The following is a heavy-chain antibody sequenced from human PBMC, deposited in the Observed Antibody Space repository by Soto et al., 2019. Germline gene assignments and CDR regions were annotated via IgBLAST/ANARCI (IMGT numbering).Heavy chain of an antibody. D-gene: IGHD6-13*01. Sequence: GESLKVSCEGSGYTCTSYWMAWVRQMPGKGLEWMGIIFPGDSDTRYNPSFQGQVTISADKSIRTAYLQWSSLKASDTALYYCARRAYSTEDLDYWGQGTPVTVSS. CDR1: GYTCTSYW. V-gene: IGHV5-51*01. J-gene: IGHJ4*02. CDR3: ARRAYSTEDLDY. CDR2: IFPGDSDT.